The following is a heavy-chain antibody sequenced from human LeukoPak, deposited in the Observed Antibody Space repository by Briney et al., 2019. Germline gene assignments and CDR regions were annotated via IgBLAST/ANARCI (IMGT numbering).Heavy chain of an antibody. CDR3: ATLGSVSMVYDY. CDR2: INPNSGGT. CDR1: GYTFTGSY. V-gene: IGHV1-2*02. Sequence: GASVKVSCKASGYTFTGSYIHWVRQAPGQGLEWMGWINPNSGGTNYAQKFQGRVTMTKDTSISTAYMELSRLRSDDTAVYYCATLGSVSMVYDYWGQGTLVTVSS. J-gene: IGHJ4*02. D-gene: IGHD3-10*01.